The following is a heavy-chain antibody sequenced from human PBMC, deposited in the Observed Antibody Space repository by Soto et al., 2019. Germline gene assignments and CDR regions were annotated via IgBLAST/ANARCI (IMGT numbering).Heavy chain of an antibody. CDR1: GFTFSSYG. CDR3: ARDGSYGSGSYYWLPLDY. D-gene: IGHD3-10*01. Sequence: GGSPRLSCAASGFTFSSYGMHWVRQAPGKGLEWVAVIWYDGSNKYYADSVKGRFTISRDNSKNTLYLQMNSLRAEDTAVYYCARDGSYGSGSYYWLPLDYWGQGTLVTVSS. V-gene: IGHV3-33*01. CDR2: IWYDGSNK. J-gene: IGHJ4*02.